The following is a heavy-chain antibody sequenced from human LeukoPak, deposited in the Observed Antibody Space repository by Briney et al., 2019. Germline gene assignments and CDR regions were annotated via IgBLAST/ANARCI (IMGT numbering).Heavy chain of an antibody. Sequence: SETLSLTCAVYGASFSDSYWSWIRQSPEKGLEWIGEINNSGSTSYNPSLNSRVIMSVDRSKNQFSLRLTSVTAADTAVYYCARGRYGPRLGNWGQGTLVTVTS. V-gene: IGHV4-34*01. CDR3: ARGRYGPRLGN. CDR2: INNSGST. CDR1: GASFSDSY. D-gene: IGHD3-16*01. J-gene: IGHJ4*02.